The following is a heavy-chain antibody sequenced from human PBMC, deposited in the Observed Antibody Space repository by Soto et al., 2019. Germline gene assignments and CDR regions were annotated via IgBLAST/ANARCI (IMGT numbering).Heavy chain of an antibody. V-gene: IGHV4-34*01. CDR3: GRGRRRGPPRGN. CDR1: GVSFSNYY. J-gene: IGHJ4*02. CDR2: INHRGVT. D-gene: IGHD3-10*01. Sequence: QVQLQQWGAGLLKPSETLSLTCAVYGVSFSNYYWVWIRQSPGKGLEWIGEINHRGVTNYKPSLKSGVSIFADTSKNQSSLRLTTGTAAASAVYYCGRGRRRGPPRGNWGPGTRVSVSS.